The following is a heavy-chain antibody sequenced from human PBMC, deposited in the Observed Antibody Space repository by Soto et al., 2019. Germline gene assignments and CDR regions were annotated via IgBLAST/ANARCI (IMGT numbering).Heavy chain of an antibody. D-gene: IGHD2-15*01. CDR1: GYTLNTYY. Sequence: ASVKVSCKASGYTLNTYYMHWVRQAPGQGPEWMGIINPRGGSTTYAQNFQDRVTMTRDTSSSTVYMELSSLRSEDTAVYYCARGGGLSPYYYHLDVCGQGTKVTVYS. CDR3: ARGGGLSPYYYHLDV. J-gene: IGHJ6*02. V-gene: IGHV1-46*02. CDR2: INPRGGST.